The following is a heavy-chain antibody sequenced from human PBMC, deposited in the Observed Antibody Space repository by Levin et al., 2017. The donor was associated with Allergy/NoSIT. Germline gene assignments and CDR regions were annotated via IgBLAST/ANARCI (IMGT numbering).Heavy chain of an antibody. CDR2: ISSSSSTI. CDR1: GFTFSSYS. V-gene: IGHV3-48*02. Sequence: GGSLRLSCAASGFTFSSYSMNWVRQAPGKGLEWVSYISSSSSTIYYADSVKGRFTISRDNAKNSLYLQMNSLRDEDTAVYYCAREQARRRDFWSGQYYDYGMDGWGQGTTVTVSS. J-gene: IGHJ6*02. D-gene: IGHD3-3*01. CDR3: AREQARRRDFWSGQYYDYGMDG.